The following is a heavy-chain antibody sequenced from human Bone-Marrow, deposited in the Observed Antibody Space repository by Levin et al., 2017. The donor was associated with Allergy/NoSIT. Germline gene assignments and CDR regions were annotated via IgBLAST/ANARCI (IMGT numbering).Heavy chain of an antibody. Sequence: GESLKISCAASGFTFSDAWMSWVRQAPGKGLEWVGRIKSKPDGGTTDYAAPVKGRFTISSDDSKNTLYLQMNSLETEDTAVYYCMTTSTMITFGGVIARRNFDYWGQGTLVTVSS. V-gene: IGHV3-15*01. CDR1: GFTFSDAW. D-gene: IGHD3-16*02. J-gene: IGHJ4*02. CDR2: IKSKPDGGTT. CDR3: MTTSTMITFGGVIARRNFDY.